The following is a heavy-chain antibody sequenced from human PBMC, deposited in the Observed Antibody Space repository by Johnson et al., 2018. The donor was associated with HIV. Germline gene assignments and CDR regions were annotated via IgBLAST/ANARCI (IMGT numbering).Heavy chain of an antibody. CDR1: GFTVSSNE. Sequence: VQLVESRGVLVQPGGSLRLSCASSGFTVSSNEMSWVRQAPGKGLEWVSSISCVSTYYADSRKGRFTISRDNSKNTLHLQMNSLRAEDTAVYFCARAINDAFDIWGQGTMVTVSP. V-gene: IGHV3-38-3*01. CDR3: ARAINDAFDI. CDR2: ISCVST. J-gene: IGHJ3*02.